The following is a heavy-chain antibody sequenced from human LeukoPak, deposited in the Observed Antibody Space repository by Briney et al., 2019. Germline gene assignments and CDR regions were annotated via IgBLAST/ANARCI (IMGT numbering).Heavy chain of an antibody. Sequence: PSETLSLTCSVSGGSISNYYWNWIRQPPGKGLEWIGCIHYTGSTNYNPSLMSRVTILIDTSKSQFSLKLSSVTVADTAVYYCAGDTRGFDYWGQGTLVTVSS. J-gene: IGHJ4*02. CDR1: GGSISNYY. D-gene: IGHD3-10*01. CDR3: AGDTRGFDY. V-gene: IGHV4-59*01. CDR2: IHYTGST.